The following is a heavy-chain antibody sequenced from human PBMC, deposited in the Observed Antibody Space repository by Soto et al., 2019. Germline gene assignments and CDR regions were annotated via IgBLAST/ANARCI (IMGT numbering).Heavy chain of an antibody. V-gene: IGHV1-69*10. J-gene: IGHJ6*02. CDR3: ARATTVPSRGSVYYYYGMDV. CDR2: SIPILDPA. Sequence: GASVKVSCKASGGTFSSNAISWVRQADGQGLEWMGGSIPILDPAKYAQTFQGRVTITADKSTSTAYMEVGRLRSEDTAVYYCARATTVPSRGSVYYYYGMDVWGQGTTVTVSS. CDR1: GGTFSSNA. D-gene: IGHD1-26*01.